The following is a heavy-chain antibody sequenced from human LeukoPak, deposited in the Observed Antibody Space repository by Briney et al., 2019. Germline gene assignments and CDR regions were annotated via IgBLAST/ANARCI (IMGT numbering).Heavy chain of an antibody. CDR3: ARVIHLGELSLYDY. CDR2: ISSRSNTI. CDR1: GFTFSSYS. D-gene: IGHD3-16*02. Sequence: GGSLRLSCAVSGFTFSSYSINWVRQAPGKGLEWVSYISSRSNTIYYADSVKGRFTISRDNAKNSLYLQMNSLRDEDTAVYFCARVIHLGELSLYDYWGQGTLVTVSS. J-gene: IGHJ4*02. V-gene: IGHV3-48*02.